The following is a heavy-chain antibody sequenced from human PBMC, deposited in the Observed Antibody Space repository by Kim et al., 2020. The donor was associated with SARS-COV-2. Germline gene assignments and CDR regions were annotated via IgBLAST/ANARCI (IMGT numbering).Heavy chain of an antibody. CDR3: AREGGVTYYYGSGSYAYYSYYGVGV. Sequence: GGSLRLSCAASGFTFSSYWMHWVRQAPGKGLVWVSRINSDGSSTSYADSVKGRFTISRDNAKNTLYLQMNSLRAEDTAVYYCAREGGVTYYYGSGSYAYYSYYGVGVWGQGTPVTVSS. D-gene: IGHD3-10*01. CDR1: GFTFSSYW. V-gene: IGHV3-74*01. CDR2: INSDGSST. J-gene: IGHJ6*02.